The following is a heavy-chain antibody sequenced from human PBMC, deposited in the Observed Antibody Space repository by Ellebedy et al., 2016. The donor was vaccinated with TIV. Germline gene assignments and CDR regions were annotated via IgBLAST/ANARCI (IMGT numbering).Heavy chain of an antibody. CDR2: ISHDGSNKYEGTNK. J-gene: IGHJ1*01. Sequence: GESLKISCAASGFTFSSYAMHWVRQAPGKGLEWVAVISHDGSNKYEGTNKYYADSVKGRFTISRDSAKNTLYLQMNSLRAEDTAVYYCAREFYYDSSAYLRFFFQHWGQGTLVTVSS. V-gene: IGHV3-30-3*01. CDR1: GFTFSSYA. D-gene: IGHD3-22*01. CDR3: AREFYYDSSAYLRFFFQH.